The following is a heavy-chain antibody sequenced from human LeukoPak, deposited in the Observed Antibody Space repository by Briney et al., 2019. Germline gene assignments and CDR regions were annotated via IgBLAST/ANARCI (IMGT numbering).Heavy chain of an antibody. CDR3: ARGAPDY. V-gene: IGHV1-2*02. CDR2: INPNSGDT. Sequence: ASVPVSFKSSVYIFTGYYIHWVRPAPGQGREWVGWINPNSGDTNDAQNFQGRVTMTRDTSISTAYLELSRLRSDDTAVYYCARGAPDYWGQGTLVTVSS. CDR1: VYIFTGYY. J-gene: IGHJ4*02.